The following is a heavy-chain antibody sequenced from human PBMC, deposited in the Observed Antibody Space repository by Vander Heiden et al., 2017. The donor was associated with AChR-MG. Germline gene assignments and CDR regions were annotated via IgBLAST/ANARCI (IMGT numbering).Heavy chain of an antibody. V-gene: IGHV3-48*02. CDR3: ARDFWSGSFFDY. CDR2: ISSSSSTI. CDR1: GSTFSSYS. Sequence: EVQLVESGGGLVQPGGSLRPPCAASGSTFSSYSMNWVRQAPGKGLEWVSYISSSSSTIYYADSVKGRFTISRDNAKNSLYLQMNSLRDEDTAVYYCARDFWSGSFFDYWGQGTLVTVSS. J-gene: IGHJ4*02. D-gene: IGHD3-3*01.